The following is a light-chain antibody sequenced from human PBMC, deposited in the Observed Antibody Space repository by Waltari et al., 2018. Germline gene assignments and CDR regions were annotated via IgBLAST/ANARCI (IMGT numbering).Light chain of an antibody. CDR3: QQSYSIPCA. CDR2: TAS. J-gene: IGKJ2*01. CDR1: QSIRTY. V-gene: IGKV1-39*01. Sequence: DIQMTQSPSSLSASVGDRVTITGRARQSIRTYFNWYQVKPGKAPKLLISTASTLQGGVPSRFSGSGSGAEFTLTISNLQPDDYATYYCQQSYSIPCAFGQGTKLEIK.